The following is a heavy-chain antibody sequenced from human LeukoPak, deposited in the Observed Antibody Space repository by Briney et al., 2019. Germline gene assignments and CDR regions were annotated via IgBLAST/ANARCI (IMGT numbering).Heavy chain of an antibody. Sequence: ASVKLSCKASGYTFTSYAMHWVRQAPGQRLEWMGWINAGNGNTKYSQKFQGRVTITRDTSASTAYMELSSLRSEDTAVYYCARDGDLLWFGELSSSNWFDPWGQGTLVTVSS. V-gene: IGHV1-3*01. CDR2: INAGNGNT. D-gene: IGHD3-10*01. J-gene: IGHJ5*02. CDR1: GYTFTSYA. CDR3: ARDGDLLWFGELSSSNWFDP.